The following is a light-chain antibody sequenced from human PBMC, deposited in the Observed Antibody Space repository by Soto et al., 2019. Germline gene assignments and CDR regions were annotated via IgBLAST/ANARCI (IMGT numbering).Light chain of an antibody. J-gene: IGKJ4*01. CDR1: QSVSSN. Sequence: EILMTQSPATLSVSPCERATLSCRASQSVSSNLAWYQQKPGQASRRLIYDASNWATGIPARFSGSGSGTDFTLTISSLEPEDFAVYYCQQRSNWPLTFGGGTKVDIK. V-gene: IGKV3-11*01. CDR3: QQRSNWPLT. CDR2: DAS.